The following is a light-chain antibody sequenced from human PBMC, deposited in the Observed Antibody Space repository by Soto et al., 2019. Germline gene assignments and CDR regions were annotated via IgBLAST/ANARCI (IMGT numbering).Light chain of an antibody. CDR3: HHFGSLPET. CDR2: SAS. V-gene: IGKV3-20*01. Sequence: EVVLTQSPGTLSLSPGERVTLSCRASQSVASSYLAWYQQKPGRAPRLLFYSASRRATGIHDRFSGSGSGTDFTLTISRLEPEDFAVYYCHHFGSLPETFGQGTNVE. CDR1: QSVASSY. J-gene: IGKJ1*01.